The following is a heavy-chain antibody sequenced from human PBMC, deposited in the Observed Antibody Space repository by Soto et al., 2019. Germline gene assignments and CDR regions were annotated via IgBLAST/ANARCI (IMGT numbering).Heavy chain of an antibody. CDR1: GGTFRNNP. D-gene: IGHD1-26*01. Sequence: SVKVSCKASGGTFRNNPFSWVRQAPGQGLEWMGGIISMFGTTNYAQKFQGRLMITADDSTSTAYVELSSLRSEDTAVYYCARSNSGNGISYSPLDYWGQGTLVTVSS. CDR2: IISMFGTT. CDR3: ARSNSGNGISYSPLDY. J-gene: IGHJ4*02. V-gene: IGHV1-69*13.